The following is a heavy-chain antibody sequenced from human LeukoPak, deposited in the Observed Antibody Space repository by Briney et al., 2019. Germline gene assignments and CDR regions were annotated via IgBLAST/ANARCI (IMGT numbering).Heavy chain of an antibody. CDR1: GYPFIVYY. CDR3: ASKGAGHCYDASCMGSFDL. V-gene: IGHV1-2*02. CDR2: INPNTGDT. Sequence: ASVKVSCKASGYPFIVYYLHWVRQAPGQGLEWMGCINPNTGDTNSAQNFQGRVIMTRDKSITTAYMELSRLKSDDTALYYCASKGAGHCYDASCMGSFDLWGQGTTVAVSS. J-gene: IGHJ3*01. D-gene: IGHD2-15*01.